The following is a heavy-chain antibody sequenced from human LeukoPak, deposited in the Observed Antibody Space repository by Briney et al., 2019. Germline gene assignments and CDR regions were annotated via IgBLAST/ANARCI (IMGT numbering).Heavy chain of an antibody. D-gene: IGHD5-12*01. Sequence: GGSLRLSCAASGFTFSSYGMHWVRQAPGKGLEWVAFIRYDGSSKYYADSVKGRFTISRDNSKNTLYLQMNSLRAEDTAVYYCTKSLVDIVATSPYYFDYWAREPWSPSPQ. CDR1: GFTFSSYG. J-gene: IGHJ4*02. CDR2: IRYDGSSK. V-gene: IGHV3-30*02. CDR3: TKSLVDIVATSPYYFDY.